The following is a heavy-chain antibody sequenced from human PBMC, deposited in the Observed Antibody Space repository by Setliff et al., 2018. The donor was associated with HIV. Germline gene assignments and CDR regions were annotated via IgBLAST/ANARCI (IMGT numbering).Heavy chain of an antibody. V-gene: IGHV1-18*01. CDR1: GYTCTSYG. D-gene: IGHD7-27*01. CDR2: ISPNSGGR. Sequence: ASVKVSCKASGYTCTSYGISWVRQAPGQGLEGMGRISPNSGGRDYSQKFQCRVSMTRDTSTNTAYLDLTNLTSDDTAVHFCVKDGGPWGSGDWGQGTLVTVSS. CDR3: VKDGGPWGSGD. J-gene: IGHJ4*02.